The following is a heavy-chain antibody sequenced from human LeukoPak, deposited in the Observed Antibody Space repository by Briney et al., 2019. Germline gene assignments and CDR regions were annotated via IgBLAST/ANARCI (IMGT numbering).Heavy chain of an antibody. V-gene: IGHV3-23*01. CDR1: GSTFSSYA. J-gene: IGHJ4*02. D-gene: IGHD6-13*01. CDR3: AKAVSKQLDFDY. Sequence: GSLRLSCAASGSTFSSYAMSWVRQAPGKGLEWVSAISGSGGSTYYADSVKGRFTISRDNSKNTLYLQMNSLRAEDTAVYYCAKAVSKQLDFDYWGQGTLVTVSS. CDR2: ISGSGGST.